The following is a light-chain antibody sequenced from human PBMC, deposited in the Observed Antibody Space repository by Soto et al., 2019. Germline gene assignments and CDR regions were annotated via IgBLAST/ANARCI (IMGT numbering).Light chain of an antibody. Sequence: DTQMTPSPSSLCASVGDRVTITCRASQGISNYLAWYQQKPGKVPKLLIYAASTLQSGVPSRFSGSGSGTDFTLTISSLQPEDVATYYCQKYNSAPHTFGQGTKVDIK. CDR3: QKYNSAPHT. CDR2: AAS. CDR1: QGISNY. V-gene: IGKV1-27*01. J-gene: IGKJ1*01.